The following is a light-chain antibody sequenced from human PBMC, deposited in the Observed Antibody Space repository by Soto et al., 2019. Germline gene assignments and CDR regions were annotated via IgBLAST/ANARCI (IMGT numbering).Light chain of an antibody. J-gene: IGKJ1*01. Sequence: DIQMTQSPSSLSASVGDRVTITCRASQGISSYLAWYQQRPGKVPKVLIYAASTLHSGVPSRFSGSGSGTDCPLTISNVQPEDVATYYCQNYYNAPETFGQGTKVEIK. CDR1: QGISSY. CDR2: AAS. CDR3: QNYYNAPET. V-gene: IGKV1-27*01.